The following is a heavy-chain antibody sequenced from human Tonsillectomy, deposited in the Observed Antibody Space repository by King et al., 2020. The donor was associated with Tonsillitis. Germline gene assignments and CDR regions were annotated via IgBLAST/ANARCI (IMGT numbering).Heavy chain of an antibody. CDR3: ARQEYCTATMCPKTAGAFGG. Sequence: QLVQSGAEVKKPGESLKISCQVDRHTFTNYWIGWVRQIPGKGLEWMGNIYPPDSDARYSLSFQGHVTISVDKSINTAYLHWSSLKAADTAIYYFARQEYCTATMCPKTAGAFGGWGKGTGVTVAS. J-gene: IGHJ6*04. CDR1: RHTFTNYW. D-gene: IGHD2-8*02. V-gene: IGHV5-51*01. CDR2: IYPPDSDA.